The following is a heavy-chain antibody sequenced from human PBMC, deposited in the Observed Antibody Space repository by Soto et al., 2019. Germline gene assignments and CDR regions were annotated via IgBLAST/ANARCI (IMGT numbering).Heavy chain of an antibody. Sequence: SETLSLTCTVSGASVSTGSYYWSWIRQPPGKGLEWIGYIYSSGSTNYNPSLKSRVAISVDTSKNHFSLNLSSVTAADMAVYYCAREGSYSAYNFAHGIQLWSFDFWGQGALVTVSS. J-gene: IGHJ4*02. CDR1: GASVSTGSYY. CDR3: AREGSYSAYNFAHGIQLWSFDF. V-gene: IGHV4-61*03. CDR2: IYSSGST. D-gene: IGHD5-12*01.